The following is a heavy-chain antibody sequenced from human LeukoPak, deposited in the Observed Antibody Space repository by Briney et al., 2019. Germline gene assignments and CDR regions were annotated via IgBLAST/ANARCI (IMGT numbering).Heavy chain of an antibody. V-gene: IGHV4-59*11. CDR3: ARVDDVGYSYYLDV. CDR1: GASTSSHY. CDR2: MHYSGSN. D-gene: IGHD3-10*02. J-gene: IGHJ6*03. Sequence: SETLSLTCTVSGASTSSHYWSWIRQPPGKGLEWIGYMHYSGSNRYNPSLKSRVTISVDTSENKISLTLRSVTAADTDVYYCARVDDVGYSYYLDVWGKGTTVIVS.